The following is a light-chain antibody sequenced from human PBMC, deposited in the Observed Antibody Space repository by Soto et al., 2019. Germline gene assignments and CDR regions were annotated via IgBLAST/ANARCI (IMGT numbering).Light chain of an antibody. CDR2: DTS. V-gene: IGKV3-20*01. Sequence: EIVLTQSPGTLSLSPGERATFSCRASQSVSSSYLVWYQQKPGQAPRLLIHDTSSSATGIPDRFSGIGSGTDFTLTISRLEPEDFAVYYCQQYGTSPFTFGPGTKVDIK. CDR3: QQYGTSPFT. CDR1: QSVSSSY. J-gene: IGKJ3*01.